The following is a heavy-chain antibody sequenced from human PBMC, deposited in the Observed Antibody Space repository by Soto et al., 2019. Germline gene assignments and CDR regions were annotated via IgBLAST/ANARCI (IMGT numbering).Heavy chain of an antibody. Sequence: SAKLSWEECGEGKASCSRCWVRQEKGQGLEWMGWMNPNSGNTGYAQKFQGRVTMTRNTSISTAYMELSSLRSEDTAVYYCARGLPGRSAPNFSDPLGQGTPVT. D-gene: IGHD2-2*01. CDR1: GEGKASCS. J-gene: IGHJ5*02. CDR2: MNPNSGNT. CDR3: ARGLPGRSAPNFSDP. V-gene: IGHV1-8*01.